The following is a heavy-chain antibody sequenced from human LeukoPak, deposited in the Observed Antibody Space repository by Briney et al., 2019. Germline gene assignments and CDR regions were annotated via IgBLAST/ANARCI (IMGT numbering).Heavy chain of an antibody. Sequence: RASVKVSCKVSGYTLTELSMHCVRQAPGKGLEWMGGFDPEDGETIYAQKFQGRVTMTEDTSTDTAYMELSSLRSEDTAVYYCATDLVGATTDYYYGMDVWGQGTTVTVSS. CDR1: GYTLTELS. CDR3: ATDLVGATTDYYYGMDV. D-gene: IGHD1-26*01. V-gene: IGHV1-24*01. J-gene: IGHJ6*02. CDR2: FDPEDGET.